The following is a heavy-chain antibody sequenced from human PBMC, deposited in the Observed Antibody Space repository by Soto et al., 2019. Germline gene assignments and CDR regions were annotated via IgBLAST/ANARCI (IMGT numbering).Heavy chain of an antibody. V-gene: IGHV3-30-3*01. D-gene: IGHD6-6*01. CDR1: GFTFSSYA. J-gene: IGHJ4*02. CDR3: ARDPYSSSSGEQ. Sequence: GGSLRLSCAASGFTFSSYAMHWVRQAPGKGLEWVAVISYDGSNKYYADSVKGRFTISRDNSKNTLYLQMNSLRAEDTAVYYCARDPYSSSSGEQWGQGTLVTVSS. CDR2: ISYDGSNK.